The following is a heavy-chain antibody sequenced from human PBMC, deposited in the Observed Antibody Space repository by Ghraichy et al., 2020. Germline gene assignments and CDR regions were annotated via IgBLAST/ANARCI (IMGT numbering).Heavy chain of an antibody. Sequence: LSLTCAASGFTFSSYSMNWVRQAPGKGLEWVSSISSSSSYIYYAYSVKGRFTISRDNAKNSLYLQMNSLRAEDTAVYYCARDQGEEWLFGYYYGMDVWGQGTTVTVSS. V-gene: IGHV3-21*01. CDR2: ISSSSSYI. D-gene: IGHD3-3*01. CDR1: GFTFSSYS. CDR3: ARDQGEEWLFGYYYGMDV. J-gene: IGHJ6*02.